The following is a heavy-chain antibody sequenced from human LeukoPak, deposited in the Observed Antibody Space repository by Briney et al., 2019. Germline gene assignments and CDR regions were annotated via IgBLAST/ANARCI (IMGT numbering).Heavy chain of an antibody. Sequence: GGSLRLSCAASGFTFDDYAMHWVRQAPGKGLEWVSGISWNSGSIVYADSVKGRFTISRDNAKTSLYLQMNSLRAEDTALYYCAKDRTIGTFDFWGQGTLVTVSS. CDR2: ISWNSGSI. J-gene: IGHJ4*02. CDR1: GFTFDDYA. D-gene: IGHD1-1*01. V-gene: IGHV3-9*01. CDR3: AKDRTIGTFDF.